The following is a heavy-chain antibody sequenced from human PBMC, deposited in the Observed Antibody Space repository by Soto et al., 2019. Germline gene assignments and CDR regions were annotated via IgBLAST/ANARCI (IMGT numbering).Heavy chain of an antibody. J-gene: IGHJ4*02. CDR1: GFTFSSYA. D-gene: IGHD3-22*01. V-gene: IGHV3-30-3*01. CDR3: AREAYYYDSSGYYSTRIRYFDY. Sequence: GGSLRLSCAASGFTFSSYAMHWVRQAPGKGLEWVAVISYDGSNKYYADSVKGRFTISRDNSKNTLYLQMNSLRAEDTAVYYCAREAYYYDSSGYYSTRIRYFDYWGQGTLLTVFS. CDR2: ISYDGSNK.